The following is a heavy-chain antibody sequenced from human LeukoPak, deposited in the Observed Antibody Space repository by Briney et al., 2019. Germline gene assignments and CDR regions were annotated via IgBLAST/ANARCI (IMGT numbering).Heavy chain of an antibody. CDR2: IISIGGST. V-gene: IGHV3-64*01. CDR3: ARGRAAMVRGSSFNWFDP. J-gene: IGHJ5*02. Sequence: GRSLRLSCAASGFTFSTYSMHSVRQAPGKGLEYVSAIISIGGSTYYANSVKGRFTISRDNSKNTLYLQMGSLRAEDMAVYYCARGRAAMVRGSSFNWFDPWGQGTLVTVSS. D-gene: IGHD3-10*01. CDR1: GFTFSTYS.